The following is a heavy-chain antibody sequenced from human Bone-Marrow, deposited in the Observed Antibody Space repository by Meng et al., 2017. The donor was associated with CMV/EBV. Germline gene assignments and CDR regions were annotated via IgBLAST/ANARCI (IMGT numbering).Heavy chain of an antibody. Sequence: GESLKISCEGSGYRFSNYWIGWVRQMPGKGLEWMGVIYPGDSDIRYSPSFQGQVTISADKSISTAYLQWSSLKASDTAMYYCARLRGYSNPPEYWGQGTLVTVSS. CDR3: ARLRGYSNPPEY. V-gene: IGHV5-51*01. J-gene: IGHJ1*01. D-gene: IGHD4-11*01. CDR2: IYPGDSDI. CDR1: GYRFSNYW.